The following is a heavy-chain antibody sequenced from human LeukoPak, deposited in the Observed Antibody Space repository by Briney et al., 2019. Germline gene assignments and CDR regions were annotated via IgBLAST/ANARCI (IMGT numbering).Heavy chain of an antibody. CDR2: ISGSGGTT. V-gene: IGHV3-23*01. D-gene: IGHD3-3*01. J-gene: IGHJ4*02. CDR3: AKANVFGVLDYFDY. CDR1: GFIVSTNY. Sequence: GGSLRLSCAASGFIVSTNYMSWVRQAPGKGLEWVSGISGSGGTTYYADSVKGRFTVSRDNSKNTLSLQMYSLRAEDTAIYYCAKANVFGVLDYFDYWGQGTLVTVSS.